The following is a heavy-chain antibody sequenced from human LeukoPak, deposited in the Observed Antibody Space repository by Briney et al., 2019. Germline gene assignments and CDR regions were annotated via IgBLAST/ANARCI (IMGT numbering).Heavy chain of an antibody. CDR2: IYYSGST. V-gene: IGHV4-39*07. CDR1: GGSISSYY. Sequence: SETLSLTCTVSGGSISSYYWSWIRQPPGKGLEWIGSIYYSGSTYYNPSLKSRVTISVDTSKNQFSLRLSSVTAADTAVYYCARAVKWELLPFDYWGQGTLVTVSS. CDR3: ARAVKWELLPFDY. D-gene: IGHD1-26*01. J-gene: IGHJ4*02.